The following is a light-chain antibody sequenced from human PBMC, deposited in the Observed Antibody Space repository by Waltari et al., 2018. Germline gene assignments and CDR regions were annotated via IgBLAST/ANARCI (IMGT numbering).Light chain of an antibody. CDR2: DVS. Sequence: QSALTQPASVSGSPGQSITISCTGTNIDVGSYNYVSWFQQHPGKAPKRMIYDVSNRPSGVSNRFSGSKSGNTASLTISGLQAEDEADYYCSSYRSSSTPYVFGTGTKVTVL. CDR3: SSYRSSSTPYV. J-gene: IGLJ1*01. CDR1: NIDVGSYNY. V-gene: IGLV2-14*01.